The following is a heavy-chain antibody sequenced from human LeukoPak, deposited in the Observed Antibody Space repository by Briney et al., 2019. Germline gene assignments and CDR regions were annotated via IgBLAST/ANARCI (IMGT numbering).Heavy chain of an antibody. CDR2: MNPNSGGT. J-gene: IGHJ6*02. Sequence: ASVKVSCKASGYTFTIYDINWVRQAPGQGLGWVGWMNPNSGGTVYAQKFQGRVSMTRDTSIGTLYMELNSLRSEDTAVYYCARGAIFGVTPRGYGMDVWGQGTTVTVSS. D-gene: IGHD3-3*01. CDR1: GYTFTIYD. V-gene: IGHV1-8*01. CDR3: ARGAIFGVTPRGYGMDV.